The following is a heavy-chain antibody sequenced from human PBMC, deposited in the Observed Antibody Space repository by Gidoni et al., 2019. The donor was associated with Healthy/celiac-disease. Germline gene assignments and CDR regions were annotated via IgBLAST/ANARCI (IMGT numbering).Heavy chain of an antibody. V-gene: IGHV1-2*02. D-gene: IGHD6-6*01. CDR1: GYTFTGYY. Sequence: QVQLVQSGAEVQKPGASVQVSCKASGYTFTGYYMHWVRQAPGQGLEWMGWINPNSGGTNYAQKFQGRVTMTRDTSISTAYMELSRLRSDDTAVYYCARVREQLVPYYYYGMDVWGQGTTVTVSS. CDR2: INPNSGGT. CDR3: ARVREQLVPYYYYGMDV. J-gene: IGHJ6*02.